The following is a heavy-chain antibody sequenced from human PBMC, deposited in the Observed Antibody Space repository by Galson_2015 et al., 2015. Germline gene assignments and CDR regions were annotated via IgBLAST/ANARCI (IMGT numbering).Heavy chain of an antibody. D-gene: IGHD3-3*01. CDR3: ARQILDYDFWSGYYPTNFDY. Sequence: GLEWVSSISSTTTYIYYADSVKGRFTISRDSAKNSLYLQMNSLGAEDTAVYYCARQILDYDFWSGYYPTNFDYWGQGTLVTVSS. V-gene: IGHV3-21*01. J-gene: IGHJ4*02. CDR2: ISSTTTYI.